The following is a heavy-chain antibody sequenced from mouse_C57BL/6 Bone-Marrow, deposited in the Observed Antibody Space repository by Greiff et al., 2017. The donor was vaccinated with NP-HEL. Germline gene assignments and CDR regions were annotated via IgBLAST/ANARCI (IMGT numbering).Heavy chain of an antibody. CDR2: ISSGGSYT. Sequence: EVQRVESGGDLVKPGGSLKLSCAASGFTFSSYGMSWVRQTPDKRLEWVATISSGGSYTYYPDSVKGRFTISRDNAKNTLYLQMSSLKSEDTAMYYCASRRQDSSGYPFDYWGQGTTLTVSS. D-gene: IGHD3-2*02. CDR1: GFTFSSYG. CDR3: ASRRQDSSGYPFDY. J-gene: IGHJ2*01. V-gene: IGHV5-6*01.